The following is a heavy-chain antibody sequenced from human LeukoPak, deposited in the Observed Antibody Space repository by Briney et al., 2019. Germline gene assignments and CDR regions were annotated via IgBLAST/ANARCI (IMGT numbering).Heavy chain of an antibody. D-gene: IGHD2-2*01. J-gene: IGHJ3*02. V-gene: IGHV1-2*02. CDR1: GCTFTRYY. CDR2: INPNSGDT. Sequence: SVTVSCQASGCTFTRYYMHWLGQAPGQGLEWMGWINPNSGDTNYLQKSQARVTMTRDTSIITAYMELSRLRSDDTAVYYGARVPIHGSSKVRTHNAFDIWGQGTMVTVSS. CDR3: ARVPIHGSSKVRTHNAFDI.